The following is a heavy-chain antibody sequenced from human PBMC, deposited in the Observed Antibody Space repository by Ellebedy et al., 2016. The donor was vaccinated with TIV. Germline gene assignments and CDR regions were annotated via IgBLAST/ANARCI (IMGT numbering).Heavy chain of an antibody. CDR1: GFSVSSDY. V-gene: IGHV3-66*01. Sequence: GGSLRLSCTASGFSVSSDYMSWVRQAPGKGLEWVSVSHRDGDTNYADSVKGRFIVSRDKSRNTLYLQMTGLSAEDTAVYYCARETFNDVDLKVWGVLDIWGQGTMATVSS. CDR3: ARETFNDVDLKVWGVLDI. D-gene: IGHD2/OR15-2a*01. J-gene: IGHJ3*02. CDR2: SHRDGDT.